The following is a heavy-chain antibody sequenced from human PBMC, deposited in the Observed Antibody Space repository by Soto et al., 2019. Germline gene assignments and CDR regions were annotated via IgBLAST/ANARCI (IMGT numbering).Heavy chain of an antibody. V-gene: IGHV3-23*01. CDR2: ISGSGGST. CDR1: GFTFSSYA. D-gene: IGHD3-22*01. CDR3: AXPGAYYYDSSGYYYFDY. Sequence: GGSLRLSCAASGFTFSSYAMSWVRQAPGKGLEWVSAISGSGGSTYYADSVKGRFTISRDNSKNTLYLQMNSLRAEDTAVYYCAXPGAYYYDSSGYYYFDYWGQGTLVTVSS. J-gene: IGHJ4*02.